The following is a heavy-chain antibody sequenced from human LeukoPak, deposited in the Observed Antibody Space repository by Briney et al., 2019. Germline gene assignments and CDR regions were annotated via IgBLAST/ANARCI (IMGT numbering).Heavy chain of an antibody. Sequence: GGSLRLSCAASGFTFSSYWMHWVRQAPGKGLVWVSRINSDGSSTSYADSVKGRFTISRGNAKNTLYLQMNSLRAEDTAVYYCARDTSGEVGYFDYWGQGTLVTVSS. D-gene: IGHD3-16*01. J-gene: IGHJ4*02. CDR1: GFTFSSYW. V-gene: IGHV3-74*01. CDR3: ARDTSGEVGYFDY. CDR2: INSDGSST.